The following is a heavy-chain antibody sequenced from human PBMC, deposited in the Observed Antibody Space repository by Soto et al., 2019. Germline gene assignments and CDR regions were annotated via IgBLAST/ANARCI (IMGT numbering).Heavy chain of an antibody. CDR1: GFTFSSYP. V-gene: IGHV3-30-3*01. CDR3: ARDSPAFDI. Sequence: XRSLSLSCASSGFTFSSYPKHWVRQAPGKGLEWVAVISYDGSNKYYADSVKGRFTISRDNSKNTLYLQMNSLRAEDTAVYYCARDSPAFDIWRQGTMVTVSS. J-gene: IGHJ3*02. CDR2: ISYDGSNK.